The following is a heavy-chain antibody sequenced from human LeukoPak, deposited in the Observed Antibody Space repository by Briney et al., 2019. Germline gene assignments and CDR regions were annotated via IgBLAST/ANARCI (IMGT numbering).Heavy chain of an antibody. CDR1: GFTFNTYS. Sequence: GGSLRLSCAASGFTFNTYSMNWVRQAPGKGLEWVSSISSGSTYKYYTDSVKGRFTISRDNAKNTLYLQMSSLRAEDTAVYYCARVAYGDHQYFHHWGQGTLVTVSS. V-gene: IGHV3-21*04. CDR2: ISSGSTYK. CDR3: ARVAYGDHQYFHH. D-gene: IGHD4-17*01. J-gene: IGHJ1*01.